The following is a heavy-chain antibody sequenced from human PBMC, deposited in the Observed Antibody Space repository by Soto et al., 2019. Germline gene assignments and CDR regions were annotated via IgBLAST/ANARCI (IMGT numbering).Heavy chain of an antibody. CDR2: MNPNSGNT. D-gene: IGHD3-10*01. J-gene: IGHJ6*02. CDR3: ARNYYGSGMGYYYYGMDV. V-gene: IGHV1-8*01. CDR1: GYIFSSYD. Sequence: ASLKVSCKASGYIFSSYDINWVRQATGEGLEWMGWMNPNSGNTDYAQKFHGRVTMTRNTSISTAYMELSSLRSEDTAVYYCARNYYGSGMGYYYYGMDVWGQGXMVTVYS.